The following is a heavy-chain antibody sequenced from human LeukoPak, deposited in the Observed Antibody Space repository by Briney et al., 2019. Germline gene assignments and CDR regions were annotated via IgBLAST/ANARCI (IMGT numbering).Heavy chain of an antibody. D-gene: IGHD5-12*01. V-gene: IGHV1-18*01. J-gene: IGHJ4*02. Sequence: EASVKVSCKASGYTFTSYGISWVRQAPGQGLEWMGWISAYNGNTNYAQKLQGRVTITTDTSTSTAYMELRSLRSDDTAVYYCARGGGYDESSSDFDYWGQGTLVTVSS. CDR2: ISAYNGNT. CDR3: ARGGGYDESSSDFDY. CDR1: GYTFTSYG.